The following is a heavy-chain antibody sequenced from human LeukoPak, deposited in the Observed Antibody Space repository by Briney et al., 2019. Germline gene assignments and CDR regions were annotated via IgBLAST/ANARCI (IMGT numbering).Heavy chain of an antibody. CDR2: IYTSGST. J-gene: IGHJ5*02. Sequence: SETLSLTCTVSGGSISSYYWSWIRQPAGKGLEWIGRIYTSGSTNYNPSLKSRVTMSVDTSKNQFSLKLSSVTAADTAVYYCARERLVVVVPAANLTWFDPWGQEPWSPSPQ. V-gene: IGHV4-4*07. CDR3: ARERLVVVVPAANLTWFDP. D-gene: IGHD2-2*01. CDR1: GGSISSYY.